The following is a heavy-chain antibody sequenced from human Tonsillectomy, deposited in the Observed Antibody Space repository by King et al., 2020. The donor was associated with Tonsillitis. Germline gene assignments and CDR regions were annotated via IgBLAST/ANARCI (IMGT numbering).Heavy chain of an antibody. J-gene: IGHJ4*02. D-gene: IGHD2-2*01. V-gene: IGHV4-34*01. CDR2: INHSGST. CDR1: GGSFSGYY. CDR3: ARGPSAVGVVPAAMPLVNFDY. Sequence: VQLQQWGAGLLKPSETLSLTCAVSGGSFSGYYWSWIRQPPGKGLEWIGEINHSGSTNYNPSLKSRVTISVDTSKNQFSLKLSSVTAADTAVYYCARGPSAVGVVPAAMPLVNFDYWGQGTLVTVSS.